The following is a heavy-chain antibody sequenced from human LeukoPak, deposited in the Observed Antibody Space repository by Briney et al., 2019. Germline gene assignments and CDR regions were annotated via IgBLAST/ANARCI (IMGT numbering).Heavy chain of an antibody. Sequence: GGSLRLSCAASGFTFSSYWMSWVRQAPGKGLEWVANIKQDGSEKYYVDSVKGRFTISRDNAKNSLYLQMNSLRAEDTAVYYCASNGGGGCSYGYMYYYYYMDVWGKGTTVTVSS. D-gene: IGHD5-18*01. J-gene: IGHJ6*03. V-gene: IGHV3-7*01. CDR2: IKQDGSEK. CDR1: GFTFSSYW. CDR3: ASNGGGGCSYGYMYYYYYMDV.